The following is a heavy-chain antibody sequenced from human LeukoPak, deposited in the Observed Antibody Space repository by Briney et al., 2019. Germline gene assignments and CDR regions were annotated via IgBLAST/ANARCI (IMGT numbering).Heavy chain of an antibody. CDR2: IYHSGST. V-gene: IGHV4-4*02. CDR1: GGSISSSNW. J-gene: IGHJ4*02. Sequence: PSGTLSLTCAVSGGSISSSNWWSWVRQPPGKGLEWIGEIYHSGSTNYNPSLKSRVTISVDKSKNQFSLKLSSVTAADTAVYYCARTPDGGDAASYFDYWGQGTLVTVSS. D-gene: IGHD3-16*01. CDR3: ARTPDGGDAASYFDY.